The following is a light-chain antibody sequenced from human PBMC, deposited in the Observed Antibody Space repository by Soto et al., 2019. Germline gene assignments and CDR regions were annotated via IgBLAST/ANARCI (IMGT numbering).Light chain of an antibody. CDR2: GAS. Sequence: EIVMTQSPATLSVSPGESATLSCRASQSVSSNLAWYQQKPGQAPRLLIYGASTRATGIPARFSGGGSGTEFTLTISSLQTEDFAVYYCQQYNEWPPFTFGPGTKVDIK. CDR1: QSVSSN. CDR3: QQYNEWPPFT. V-gene: IGKV3-15*01. J-gene: IGKJ3*01.